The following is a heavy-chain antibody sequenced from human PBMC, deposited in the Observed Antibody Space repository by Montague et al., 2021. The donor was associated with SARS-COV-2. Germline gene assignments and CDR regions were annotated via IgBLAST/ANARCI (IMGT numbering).Heavy chain of an antibody. Sequence: SLRLSCAVSGFTFSSYAFHCVRQAPGKGLDWVAVISYDGTNKYYADSVKGRFTISRDNSKNTLYLQMNSLRPDDSAMYYCARDRGEYSGSPHYYFDYWGQGTLVTVSS. CDR1: GFTFSSYA. CDR3: ARDRGEYSGSPHYYFDY. D-gene: IGHD1-26*01. CDR2: ISYDGTNK. J-gene: IGHJ4*02. V-gene: IGHV3-30-3*01.